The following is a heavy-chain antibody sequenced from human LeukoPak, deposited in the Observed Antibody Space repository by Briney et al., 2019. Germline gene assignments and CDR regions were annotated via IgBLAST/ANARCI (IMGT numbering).Heavy chain of an antibody. J-gene: IGHJ6*03. CDR1: GFTFSSYA. D-gene: IGHD2-8*01. V-gene: IGHV3-23*01. Sequence: GGSLRLSCADSGFTFSSYAMSRVRQAPGKGLEWVSAISGSGGSTYYADSVKGRFTISRDSAKNSLYLQMNSLRAEDTALYYCASEGVQNVWYMDVWGKGTTVTVSS. CDR3: ASEGVQNVWYMDV. CDR2: ISGSGGST.